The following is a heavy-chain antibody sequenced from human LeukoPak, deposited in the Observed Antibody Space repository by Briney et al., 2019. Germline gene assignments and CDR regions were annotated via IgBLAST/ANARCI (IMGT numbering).Heavy chain of an antibody. CDR3: ARGSSSGWFDP. CDR1: GFTFSSYW. CDR2: IYSGGST. D-gene: IGHD6-13*01. J-gene: IGHJ5*02. Sequence: GGSLRLSCAASGFTFSSYWMSWVRQAPGKGLEWVSVIYSGGSTYYADSVKGRFTISRDNSKNTLYLQMNSLRAEDTAVYYCARGSSSGWFDPWGQGTLVTVSS. V-gene: IGHV3-66*02.